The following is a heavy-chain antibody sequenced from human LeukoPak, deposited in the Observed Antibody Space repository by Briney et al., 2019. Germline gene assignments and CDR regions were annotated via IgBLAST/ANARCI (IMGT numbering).Heavy chain of an antibody. D-gene: IGHD3-22*01. Sequence: ASVKVSCKASGYTFTGYYMHWVRQAPGQGLEWMGWINPNSGGTNYAQKFQGRVTMTRDTSISTAYMELSRLRSDDTAVYYCARDSSGYLPRDHTDYWGQGTLVTVSA. CDR3: ARDSSGYLPRDHTDY. CDR2: INPNSGGT. CDR1: GYTFTGYY. J-gene: IGHJ4*02. V-gene: IGHV1-2*02.